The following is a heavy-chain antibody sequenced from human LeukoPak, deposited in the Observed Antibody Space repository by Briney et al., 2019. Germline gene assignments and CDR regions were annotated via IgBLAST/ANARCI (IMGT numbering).Heavy chain of an antibody. J-gene: IGHJ4*02. D-gene: IGHD2-15*01. V-gene: IGHV1-2*04. CDR2: INPNSGGT. CDR3: ARGRIPKAFDY. Sequence: ASVTVSCKSSGYTFTGYYMHWVRQAPGQGLEWMGWINPNSGGTNYSQKFQGWVTMTRHTSISTAYMELSRLRSDDTAVYYCARGRIPKAFDYWGQGTLVTVSS. CDR1: GYTFTGYY.